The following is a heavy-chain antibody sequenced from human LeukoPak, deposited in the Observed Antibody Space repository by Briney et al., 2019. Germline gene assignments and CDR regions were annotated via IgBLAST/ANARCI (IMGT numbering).Heavy chain of an antibody. CDR2: IYYSGST. J-gene: IGHJ4*02. CDR1: GGSISSYY. CDR3: VRGYYYDSGGYRFYFDY. V-gene: IGHV4-59*08. D-gene: IGHD3-22*01. Sequence: KPSETLSLTCTVSGGSISSYYWSWIRQPPGKGLEWIGYIYYSGSTNYNPSLKSRVTISVDTSKNQFSLKLSSVTAADTALYHCVRGYYYDSGGYRFYFDYWGQGTLVTVSS.